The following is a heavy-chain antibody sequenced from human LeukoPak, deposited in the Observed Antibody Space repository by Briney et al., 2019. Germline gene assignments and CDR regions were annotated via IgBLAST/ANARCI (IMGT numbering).Heavy chain of an antibody. J-gene: IGHJ6*02. CDR3: ARAGYCSSTSCQWVPLV. CDR2: IYYSGST. V-gene: IGHV4-59*01. CDR1: GDSMKNYY. Sequence: SETLSLTCTVSGDSMKNYYWIWLRQSPGKGLEWIGYIYYSGSTYYNPSLKSRVTMSVDTSKKQFSLKLSFVTAADTAVYYCARAGYCSSTSCQWVPLVWGQGTTVTVSS. D-gene: IGHD2-2*03.